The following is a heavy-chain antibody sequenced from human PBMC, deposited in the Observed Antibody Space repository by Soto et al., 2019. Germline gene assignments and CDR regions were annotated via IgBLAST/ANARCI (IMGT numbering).Heavy chain of an antibody. V-gene: IGHV3-30*18. CDR3: AKDLQSYGHYDYYCYGMDV. D-gene: IGHD4-17*01. Sequence: QVQLVESGGGEVQPGRSLTISCAASGFTFSTYGMHWVRQTPGKGLEWVAVISYDGTNKFYSDSVKGRFTISRDNFKNTLTLQINSLRADDTAVYSCAKDLQSYGHYDYYCYGMDVWGLGTRVTVSS. J-gene: IGHJ6*02. CDR2: ISYDGTNK. CDR1: GFTFSTYG.